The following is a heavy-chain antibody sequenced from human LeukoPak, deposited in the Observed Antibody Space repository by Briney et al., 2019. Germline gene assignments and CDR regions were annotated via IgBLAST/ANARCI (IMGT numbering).Heavy chain of an antibody. CDR2: INHSGST. CDR3: ARDRWELPRAISD. Sequence: SETLSLTCAVYGGSFSGYYWSWIRQPPGKGLEWIGEINHSGSTNYNPSLKSRVTISVDTSKNQFSLKLSSVTAADTAVYYCARDRWELPRAISDWGQGTLVTVSS. J-gene: IGHJ4*02. V-gene: IGHV4-34*01. D-gene: IGHD1-26*01. CDR1: GGSFSGYY.